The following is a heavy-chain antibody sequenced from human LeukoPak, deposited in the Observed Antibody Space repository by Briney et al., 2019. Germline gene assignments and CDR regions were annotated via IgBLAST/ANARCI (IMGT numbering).Heavy chain of an antibody. CDR3: ARHRYSSSWSPFDY. CDR2: ISYSGST. J-gene: IGHJ4*02. D-gene: IGHD6-13*01. Sequence: SETLSLTCTVSGGSISSSSYYWGWIRQPPGKGLEWIGYISYSGSTNYNASLKSRVTISVDTSKNQLSLKLSSVTAADTAVHYCARHRYSSSWSPFDYWGQGTLVTVSS. CDR1: GGSISSSSYY. V-gene: IGHV4-61*05.